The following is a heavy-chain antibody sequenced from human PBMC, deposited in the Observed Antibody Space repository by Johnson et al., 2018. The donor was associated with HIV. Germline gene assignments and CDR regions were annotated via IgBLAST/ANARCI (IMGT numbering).Heavy chain of an antibody. Sequence: QVQLVESGGGLVKPGGSLRLSCAASGFTFDDYAMSWVRQAPGKGLEWLAVIWYDGSNKYYADSVKGRFTISRDNSKFTLYLQMNSLRAEDTAVYYCATLSGSYYAFDIWGQGTMVTVSS. D-gene: IGHD1-26*01. CDR2: IWYDGSNK. V-gene: IGHV3-33*08. CDR3: ATLSGSYYAFDI. J-gene: IGHJ3*02. CDR1: GFTFDDYA.